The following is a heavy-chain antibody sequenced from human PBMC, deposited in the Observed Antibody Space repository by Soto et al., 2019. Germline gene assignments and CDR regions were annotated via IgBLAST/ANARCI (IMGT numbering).Heavy chain of an antibody. CDR2: IYYSGST. V-gene: IGHV4-31*03. J-gene: IGHJ5*02. D-gene: IGHD3-3*01. Sequence: SETLSLTCTVSGGSISSGGYYWSWIRQHPGKGLDWIGYIYYSGSTYCSPSLKSRVNIAVDTSKNQCSLKLSSVTAADTAVYYGASGSLSITIFGVVIPNWFDPWGQGTLVTVSS. CDR3: ASGSLSITIFGVVIPNWFDP. CDR1: GGSISSGGYY.